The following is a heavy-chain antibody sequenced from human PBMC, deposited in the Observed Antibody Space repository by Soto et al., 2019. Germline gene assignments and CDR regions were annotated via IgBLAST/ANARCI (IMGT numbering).Heavy chain of an antibody. J-gene: IGHJ6*02. D-gene: IGHD3-10*01. V-gene: IGHV1-2*02. CDR3: ARGGNWVRGVIRYYYYGMDV. CDR2: INPNSGGT. CDR1: GYTFTGYY. Sequence: ASVKVSCKASGYTFTGYYMHWVRQAPGQGLEWMGWINPNSGGTNYAQKFQGRVTMTRDTSISTAYMELSRLRSDDTAVYYCARGGNWVRGVIRYYYYGMDVWGQGXTVTV.